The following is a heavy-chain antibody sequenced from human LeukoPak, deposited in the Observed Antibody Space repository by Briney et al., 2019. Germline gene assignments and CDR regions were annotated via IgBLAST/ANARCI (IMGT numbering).Heavy chain of an antibody. Sequence: APVKVSCKASGYTLISYTMNWVRQAPGQGLEWMGWINTNTGNPTYAQGFTGRFVFSLDTSVSTAYLQISSLKAEDTAVYYCARVDQLWSPNFDYWGQGTLVTVSS. CDR1: GYTLISYT. CDR2: INTNTGNP. D-gene: IGHD5-18*01. J-gene: IGHJ4*02. V-gene: IGHV7-4-1*02. CDR3: ARVDQLWSPNFDY.